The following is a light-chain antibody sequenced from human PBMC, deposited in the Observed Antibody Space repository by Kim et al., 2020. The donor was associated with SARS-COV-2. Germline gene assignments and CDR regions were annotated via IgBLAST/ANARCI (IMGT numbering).Light chain of an antibody. Sequence: SASVGDRVTITFRASQCIRNSLAWYHQKPGKAPILLVYSTSKLESGVPYRFSGSASGTDYSLTISSLQPEDFGTYYCQQYEFMPRTFGQGTKLEI. V-gene: IGKV1-NL1*01. CDR2: STS. CDR3: QQYEFMPRT. CDR1: QCIRNS. J-gene: IGKJ2*01.